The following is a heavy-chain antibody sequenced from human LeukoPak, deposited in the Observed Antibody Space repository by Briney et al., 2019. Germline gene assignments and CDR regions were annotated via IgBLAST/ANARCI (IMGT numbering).Heavy chain of an antibody. CDR2: ISSSSSYI. CDR1: GFTFSLYW. D-gene: IGHD6-25*01. CDR3: ARWGSELPDDAFDI. Sequence: GGSLRLSCGASGFTFSLYWMSWVRQAPGKGLEWVSSISSSSSYIYYADSVKGRFTISRDNAKNSLYLQMNSLRAEDTAVYYCARWGSELPDDAFDIWGQGTMVTVSS. V-gene: IGHV3-21*06. J-gene: IGHJ3*02.